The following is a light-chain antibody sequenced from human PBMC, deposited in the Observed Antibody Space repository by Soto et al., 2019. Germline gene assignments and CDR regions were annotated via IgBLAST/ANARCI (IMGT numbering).Light chain of an antibody. CDR2: GAT. V-gene: IGKV1-12*01. CDR3: QQANSIPLT. J-gene: IGKJ4*01. CDR1: QPISTW. Sequence: DIQMTQSPSSVSASVGDRVTITCRASQPISTWLAWYQQKLGKAPKLLIYGATFLESGVPSRFSGSGYETDFSLTISSLQPEDFATYYCQQANSIPLTFGGGTKVDIK.